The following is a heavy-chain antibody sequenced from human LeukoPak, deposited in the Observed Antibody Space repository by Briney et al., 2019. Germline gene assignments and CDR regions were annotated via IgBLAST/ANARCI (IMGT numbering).Heavy chain of an antibody. J-gene: IGHJ4*02. V-gene: IGHV3-23*01. CDR2: ISGSGGST. CDR1: GFTFTGYA. D-gene: IGHD1-26*01. CDR3: AKCRGSYYALDY. Sequence: GGSLRLSCAASGFTFTGYAMSWVRQAPGKGLEWVSAISGSGGSTYYSDSVKGRFTISRDNSKNTLYLQMNSLRAEDTAVYYCAKCRGSYYALDYWGQGTLVTVSS.